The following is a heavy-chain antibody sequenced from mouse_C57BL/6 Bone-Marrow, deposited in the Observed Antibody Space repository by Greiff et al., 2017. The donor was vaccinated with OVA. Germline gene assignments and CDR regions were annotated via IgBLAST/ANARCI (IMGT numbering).Heavy chain of an antibody. D-gene: IGHD2-5*01. J-gene: IGHJ4*01. Sequence: LVESGGGLVKPGGSLKLSCAASGFTFSSYAMSWVRQTPEKRLEWVATISDGGSYTYYPDNVKGRFTISRDNAKNNLYLQMSHLKSEDTAMYYCARAAYYSNPYAMDYWGQGTSVTVSS. CDR3: ARAAYYSNPYAMDY. CDR2: ISDGGSYT. CDR1: GFTFSSYA. V-gene: IGHV5-4*01.